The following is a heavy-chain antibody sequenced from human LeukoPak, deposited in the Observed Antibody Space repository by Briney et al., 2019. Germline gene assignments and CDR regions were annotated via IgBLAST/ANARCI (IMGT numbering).Heavy chain of an antibody. CDR1: GYTFTSYA. J-gene: IGHJ4*02. Sequence: ASVKVSCKASGYTFTSYAMHWVRQAPRQRLEWMGWINAGNGNTKYSQKFQGRVTITRDTSASTAYMELSSLRSEDTAVYYRARVGGSGSYYNFDYWGQGTLVTVSS. V-gene: IGHV1-3*01. CDR2: INAGNGNT. CDR3: ARVGGSGSYYNFDY. D-gene: IGHD3-10*01.